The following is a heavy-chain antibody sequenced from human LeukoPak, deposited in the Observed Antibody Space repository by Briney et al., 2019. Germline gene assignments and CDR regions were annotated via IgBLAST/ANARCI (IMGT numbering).Heavy chain of an antibody. Sequence: SVKVSCKASGGTFSSYAFSWVRQAPGQGLEWMGGIIPTFGTANYAQKFQGRVTITADESTSTAYMELSGLRSEDTAVYYCARDLDSSGYYFDYWGQGTLVTVSS. V-gene: IGHV1-69*13. CDR2: IIPTFGTA. D-gene: IGHD3-22*01. CDR1: GGTFSSYA. J-gene: IGHJ4*02. CDR3: ARDLDSSGYYFDY.